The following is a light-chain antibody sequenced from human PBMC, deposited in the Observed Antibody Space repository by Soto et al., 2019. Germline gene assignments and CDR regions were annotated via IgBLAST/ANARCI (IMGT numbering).Light chain of an antibody. Sequence: EIVLTQSPATLSLSPGKRGTLSCRASQNIGGNFLAWYQQKPGQAPRLLIYGVFSRAIGIPDRFSGGGSGTDFTLTISRLEPEDFAVYYCQQFSSYPLTFGGGTKVDIK. CDR1: QNIGGNF. J-gene: IGKJ4*01. CDR2: GVF. CDR3: QQFSSYPLT. V-gene: IGKV3-20*01.